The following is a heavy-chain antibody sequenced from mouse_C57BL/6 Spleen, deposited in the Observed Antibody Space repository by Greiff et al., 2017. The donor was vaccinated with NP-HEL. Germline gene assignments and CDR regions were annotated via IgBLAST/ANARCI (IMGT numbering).Heavy chain of an antibody. CDR2: ISGGGGDT. J-gene: IGHJ3*01. Sequence: EVKLVESGGGLVKPGGSLKLSCAASGFTFSSYTMSWVRQTPEKRLEWVATISGGGGDTYYPDSVKGRFTISRDNAKNTLYLQMSSLRSEDTALYYCARTDGYYEAWFAYWGQGTLVTVSA. V-gene: IGHV5-9*01. CDR1: GFTFSSYT. CDR3: ARTDGYYEAWFAY. D-gene: IGHD2-3*01.